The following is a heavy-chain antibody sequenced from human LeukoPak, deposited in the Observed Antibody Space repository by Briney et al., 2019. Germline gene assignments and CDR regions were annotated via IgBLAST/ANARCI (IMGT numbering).Heavy chain of an antibody. Sequence: GGSLRLSCAASGFTFSSYSMNWVRQAPGKGLEWVSSISSSSSYIYYADSVKGRFTISRDNAKNSLYLQMNSLRAEDTAVYYCAREGVSDANGMDVWGQGTTVTVSS. D-gene: IGHD2-8*01. J-gene: IGHJ6*02. CDR3: AREGVSDANGMDV. CDR2: ISSSSSYI. V-gene: IGHV3-21*01. CDR1: GFTFSSYS.